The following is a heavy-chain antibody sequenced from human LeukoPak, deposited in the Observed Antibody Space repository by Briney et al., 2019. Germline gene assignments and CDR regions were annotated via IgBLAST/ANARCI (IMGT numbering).Heavy chain of an antibody. CDR1: GFTFSSYA. Sequence: GGSLRLSCAASGFTFSSYAMSWVRQAPGKGLEWVSGISGSGGSTYYADSVKGRFTISRDSSKNTLYLQMNSLRAEDTAVYYCIKGISGYPYHFDYWGQGTLVTVSS. D-gene: IGHD3-22*01. CDR3: IKGISGYPYHFDY. CDR2: ISGSGGST. V-gene: IGHV3-23*01. J-gene: IGHJ4*02.